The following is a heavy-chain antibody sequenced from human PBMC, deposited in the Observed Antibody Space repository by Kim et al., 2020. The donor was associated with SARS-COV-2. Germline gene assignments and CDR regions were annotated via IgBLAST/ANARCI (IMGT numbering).Heavy chain of an antibody. V-gene: IGHV4-59*01. CDR2: ST. CDR3: ARAAEDAFDI. J-gene: IGHJ3*02. Sequence: STTYTPPLKSRVTISVDTSKNQFSLKLSSVTAADTAVYYCARAAEDAFDIWGQGTMVTVSS.